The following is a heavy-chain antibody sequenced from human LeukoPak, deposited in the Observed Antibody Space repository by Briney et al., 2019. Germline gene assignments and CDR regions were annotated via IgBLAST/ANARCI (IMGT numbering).Heavy chain of an antibody. J-gene: IGHJ4*02. CDR2: PRATDI. CDR3: TRDPRNLDY. Sequence: GGSLRLSCAVSGFTFSDTYMTWIRQAPGTGLESLSPRATDISYADSVEGRFTISRDNAKNSLYLQMNSLRVEDTAVYYCTRDPRNLDYWGQGTLVTVSS. V-gene: IGHV3-11*01. CDR1: GFTFSDTY. D-gene: IGHD1-14*01.